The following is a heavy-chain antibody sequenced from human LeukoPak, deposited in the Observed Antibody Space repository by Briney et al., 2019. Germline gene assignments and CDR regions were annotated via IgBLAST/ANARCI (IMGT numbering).Heavy chain of an antibody. CDR2: IRYDGSNE. J-gene: IGHJ4*02. V-gene: IGHV3-30*02. CDR3: ARVWVSWPYFDY. Sequence: GGSLRLSCAASGFTFSSYGMHWVRQAPGKGLEWVSFIRYDGSNEYYADSVRGRFTISRDNSKNTLYLQMNSLRAEDTAVYYCARVWVSWPYFDYWGQGTLVTVSS. D-gene: IGHD6-13*01. CDR1: GFTFSSYG.